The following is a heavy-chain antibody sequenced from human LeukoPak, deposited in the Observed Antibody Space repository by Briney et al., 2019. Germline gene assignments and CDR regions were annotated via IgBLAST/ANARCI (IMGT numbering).Heavy chain of an antibody. Sequence: GGSLRLSCAASGFTFSSYAVSWVRQAPGKGLEWVSAISGSGGSTYYADSVKGRFTISRDNSKNTLYLQMNSLRAEDTAVYYCAKDLFVRTFGGVISFDYWGQGTLVTVSS. CDR2: ISGSGGST. CDR3: AKDLFVRTFGGVISFDY. D-gene: IGHD3-16*01. V-gene: IGHV3-23*01. J-gene: IGHJ4*02. CDR1: GFTFSSYA.